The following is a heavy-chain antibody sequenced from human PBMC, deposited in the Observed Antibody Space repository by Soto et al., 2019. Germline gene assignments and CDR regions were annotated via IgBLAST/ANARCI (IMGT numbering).Heavy chain of an antibody. CDR2: ISYDGSNK. V-gene: IGHV3-30-3*01. D-gene: IGHD5-12*01. Sequence: PGGSLRLSCAASGFTFSSYAMHWVRQAPGKGLEWVAVISYDGSNKYYADSVKGRFTISRDNAKNSLYLQMNSLRAEDTAVYYWARARSDGYNSVLYYWGQGTLVTVSS. CDR3: ARARSDGYNSVLYY. J-gene: IGHJ4*02. CDR1: GFTFSSYA.